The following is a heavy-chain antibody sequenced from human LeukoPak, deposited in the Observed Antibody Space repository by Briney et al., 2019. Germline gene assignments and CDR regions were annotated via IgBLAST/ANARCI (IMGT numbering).Heavy chain of an antibody. J-gene: IGHJ6*03. V-gene: IGHV3-7*01. D-gene: IGHD2-2*01. Sequence: GGSLRLSCAASGFTFSSYWMSWVRQAPGKGLEWVANIKQDGSEKYYVDSVKGRFTISRDNAKNSLYLQINSLRAEDTAVYYCARDSEDIVVVPAFPYYYMDVWGKGTTVTVSS. CDR3: ARDSEDIVVVPAFPYYYMDV. CDR2: IKQDGSEK. CDR1: GFTFSSYW.